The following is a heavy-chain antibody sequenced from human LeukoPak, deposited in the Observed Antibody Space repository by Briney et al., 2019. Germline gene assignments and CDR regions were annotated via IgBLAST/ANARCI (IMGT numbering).Heavy chain of an antibody. V-gene: IGHV3-53*01. Sequence: PGGSLRLACLASGFIVNNDYMSWVRQAPGKGLEWVSVLHTNYNTYYADSVKGRFTISRDNSKNTLYLQMNSLRVEDTAVYYCARDRPYGGLNGFDYWGQGTLVTVSS. CDR3: ARDRPYGGLNGFDY. CDR1: GFIVNNDY. D-gene: IGHD4/OR15-4a*01. CDR2: LHTNYNT. J-gene: IGHJ4*02.